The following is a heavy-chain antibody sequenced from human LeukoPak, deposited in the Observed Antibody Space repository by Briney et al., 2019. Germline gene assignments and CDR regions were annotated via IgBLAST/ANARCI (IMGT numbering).Heavy chain of an antibody. CDR3: AASAVNTAMDYFDY. CDR2: ISSSSSYI. CDR1: GFTFSSYS. V-gene: IGHV3-21*01. J-gene: IGHJ4*02. D-gene: IGHD5-18*01. Sequence: PGGSLRLSCAASGFTFSSYSMNWVRQAPGKGLEWGSSISSSSSYIYYADSVKGRFTISRDNAKNSLYLQMNSLRAEDTAVYYCAASAVNTAMDYFDYWGQGTLVTVSS.